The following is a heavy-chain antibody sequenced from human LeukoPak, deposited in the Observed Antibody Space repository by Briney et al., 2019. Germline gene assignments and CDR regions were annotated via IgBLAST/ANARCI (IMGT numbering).Heavy chain of an antibody. Sequence: GGSLRLSCAASGFAFSSYAMSWVRQAPGKGLEWVSAISGSGGSTYYADSVKGRFTISRDNSKNTLYLQMNSLRAEDTAVYYCAKHSRSVATILGLFDYWGQGTLVTVSS. V-gene: IGHV3-23*01. CDR3: AKHSRSVATILGLFDY. D-gene: IGHD5-12*01. CDR2: ISGSGGST. CDR1: GFAFSSYA. J-gene: IGHJ4*02.